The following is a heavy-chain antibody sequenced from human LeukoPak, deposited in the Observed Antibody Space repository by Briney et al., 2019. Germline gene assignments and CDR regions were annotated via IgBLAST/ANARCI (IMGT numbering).Heavy chain of an antibody. CDR1: GFTFSSYG. J-gene: IGHJ4*02. CDR2: IRYDGSNK. CDR3: AKDQTVVTLWYFDY. V-gene: IGHV3-30*02. D-gene: IGHD4-23*01. Sequence: GGSLRLSCAASGFTFSSYGMHWVRQAPGKGLEWVAFIRYDGSNKYYADSVKGRFTISRDNSKNTLYLQMNSLRAEDTAVYYCAKDQTVVTLWYFDYWGQGTLVTVSS.